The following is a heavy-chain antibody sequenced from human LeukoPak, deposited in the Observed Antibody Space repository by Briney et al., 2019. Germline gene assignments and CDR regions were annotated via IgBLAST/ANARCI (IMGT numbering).Heavy chain of an antibody. V-gene: IGHV4-34*01. CDR3: AIRSITIFGVVAWWAFDI. D-gene: IGHD3-3*01. Sequence: SETLPLTCAVYGGSFSGYYWSWIRQPPGKGLEWIGEINHSGSTNYNPSLKSRVTISVDTSKNQFSLKLSSVTAADTAVYYCAIRSITIFGVVAWWAFDIWGQGTMVTVSS. J-gene: IGHJ3*02. CDR1: GGSFSGYY. CDR2: INHSGST.